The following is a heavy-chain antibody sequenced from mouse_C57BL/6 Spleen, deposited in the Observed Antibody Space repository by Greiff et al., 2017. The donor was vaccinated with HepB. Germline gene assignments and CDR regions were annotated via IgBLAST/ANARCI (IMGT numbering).Heavy chain of an antibody. V-gene: IGHV1-59*01. D-gene: IGHD1-1*01. CDR1: GYTFTSYW. Sequence: QVQLQQPGAELVRPGTSVKLSCKASGYTFTSYWMHWVKQRPGQGLEWIGVIDPSDSYTNYNQKFKGKATLTVDTSSSTAYMQLSSLTSEDSAVYYCARANYYGSSYGWFAYWGQGTLVTVSA. J-gene: IGHJ3*01. CDR2: IDPSDSYT. CDR3: ARANYYGSSYGWFAY.